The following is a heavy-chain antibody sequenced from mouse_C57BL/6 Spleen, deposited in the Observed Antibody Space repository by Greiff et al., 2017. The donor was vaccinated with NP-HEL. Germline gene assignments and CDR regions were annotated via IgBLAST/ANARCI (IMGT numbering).Heavy chain of an antibody. V-gene: IGHV1-59*01. Sequence: QVQLQQPGAELVRPGTSVKLSCKASGYTFTSYWMHWVKQRPGQGLEWIGVIDPSDSYTNYNQKFKGKATLTVDTSSSTAYMQLSSLTSEDSAVYYCERPLLTRGFDYWGQGTTLTVSS. CDR1: GYTFTSYW. CDR2: IDPSDSYT. CDR3: ERPLLTRGFDY. J-gene: IGHJ2*01.